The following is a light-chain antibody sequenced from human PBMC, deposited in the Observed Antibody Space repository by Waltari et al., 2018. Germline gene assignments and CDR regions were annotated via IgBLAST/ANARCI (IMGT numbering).Light chain of an antibody. Sequence: DIQMTQSPSSLSASVGDRVTITCRASQSISSYLNWYQQKPGKAPKLLNYAASSLQSGVPSRFSGSGSGTDFTLTISSLQPEDFATYYCQQSYSTLWTFGQGTKVEI. CDR3: QQSYSTLWT. CDR2: AAS. V-gene: IGKV1-39*01. CDR1: QSISSY. J-gene: IGKJ1*01.